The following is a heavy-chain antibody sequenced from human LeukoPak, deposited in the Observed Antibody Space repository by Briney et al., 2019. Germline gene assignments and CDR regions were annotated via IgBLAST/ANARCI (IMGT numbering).Heavy chain of an antibody. V-gene: IGHV1-69*05. CDR2: IIPIFGTA. Sequence: ASVKVSCKASGGTFSSYAISWVRQAPGQGFEWMGGIIPIFGTANYAQKFQGRVTMTRDTSISTAYMELSRLRSDDTAVYYCARYYGSGSYYYYYMDVWGKGTTVTVSS. CDR3: ARYYGSGSYYYYYMDV. CDR1: GGTFSSYA. J-gene: IGHJ6*03. D-gene: IGHD3-10*01.